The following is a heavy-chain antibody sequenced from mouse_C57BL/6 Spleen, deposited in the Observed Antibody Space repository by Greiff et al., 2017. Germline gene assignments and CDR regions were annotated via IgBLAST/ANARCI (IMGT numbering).Heavy chain of an antibody. CDR1: GYAFSSSW. Sequence: GASVKISCKASGYAFSSSWMNWVKQRPGKGLEWIGRIYPGDGDTNYNGKFKGKATLTADKSSSTAYMQLSSLTSEDSAVYFCARPIYYGYDGYFDYWGQGTTLTVSS. V-gene: IGHV1-82*01. CDR3: ARPIYYGYDGYFDY. CDR2: IYPGDGDT. J-gene: IGHJ2*01. D-gene: IGHD2-2*01.